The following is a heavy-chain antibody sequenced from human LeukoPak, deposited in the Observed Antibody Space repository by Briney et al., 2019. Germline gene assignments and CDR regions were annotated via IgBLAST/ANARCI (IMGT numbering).Heavy chain of an antibody. V-gene: IGHV4-34*01. D-gene: IGHD1-26*01. CDR1: GGSFSGRY. J-gene: IGHJ4*02. CDR2: INHSGST. CDR3: ARGSAGATLDY. Sequence: SETLSLTCTVYGGSFSGRYWSWIRQPPGRGLEWVGEINHSGSTNYNPSLKSRVTISVDTSKNRFSLKLNSVTAADTAVYYCARGSAGATLDYWGQGALVTVSS.